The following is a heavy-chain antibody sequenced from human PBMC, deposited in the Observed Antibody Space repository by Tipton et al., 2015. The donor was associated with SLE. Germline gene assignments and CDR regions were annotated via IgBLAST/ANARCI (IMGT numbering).Heavy chain of an antibody. J-gene: IGHJ4*02. Sequence: TLSLTCNVSGDSINNDNYYWAWIRQPPGKGLQWIGTIYYSGSTYYNPSLKGRVTISIDTSKNQFSLKLSSVTAADTAVYYCATYGLYGDYYFDYWGQGTLVTVSS. CDR2: IYYSGST. V-gene: IGHV4-39*07. D-gene: IGHD4-17*01. CDR1: GDSINNDNYY. CDR3: ATYGLYGDYYFDY.